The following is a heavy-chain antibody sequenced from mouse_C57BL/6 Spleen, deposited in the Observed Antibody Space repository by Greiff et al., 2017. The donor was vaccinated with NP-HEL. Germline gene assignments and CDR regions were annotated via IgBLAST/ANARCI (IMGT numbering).Heavy chain of an antibody. V-gene: IGHV1-4*01. J-gene: IGHJ3*01. CDR2: INPSSGYT. CDR1: GYTFTSYT. CDR3: ARVHYGSSPFAY. D-gene: IGHD1-1*01. Sequence: VQLQQSGAELARPGASVKMSCKASGYTFTSYTMHWVKQRPGQGLEWIGYINPSSGYTKYNQKFKDKATLTADKSSSTAYMQLSSLTSEDSAVYYCARVHYGSSPFAYWGQGTLVTVSA.